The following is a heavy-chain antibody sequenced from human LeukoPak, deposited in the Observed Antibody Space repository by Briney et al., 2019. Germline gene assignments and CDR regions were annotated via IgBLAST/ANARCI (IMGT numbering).Heavy chain of an antibody. J-gene: IGHJ4*02. D-gene: IGHD3-22*01. CDR3: AKDLGPQYYYDSSGYSD. CDR1: GFTFSSYA. CDR2: ISWNSGSI. V-gene: IGHV3-9*01. Sequence: GGSLRLSCAASGFTFSSYAMHWVRQAPGKGLEWVSGISWNSGSIGYADSVKGRFTISRDNAKNSLYLQMNSLRAEDTALYYCAKDLGPQYYYDSSGYSDWGQGTLVTVSS.